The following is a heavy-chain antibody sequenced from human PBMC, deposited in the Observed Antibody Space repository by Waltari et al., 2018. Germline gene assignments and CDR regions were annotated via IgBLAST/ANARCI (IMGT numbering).Heavy chain of an antibody. Sequence: QVQLVESGGGVVQPGTSLRLSCEASGFTFSRYAIHWVRQAPGKGLEWVALISYDGTKKSYADSVKGRFTISGDNSRGTLYLHMNGLRPDDTAVYYCARDRYFYDKTVPRYWGQGTLVTVSS. CDR3: ARDRYFYDKTVPRY. V-gene: IGHV3-30*04. CDR2: ISYDGTKK. CDR1: GFTFSRYA. D-gene: IGHD3-22*01. J-gene: IGHJ4*02.